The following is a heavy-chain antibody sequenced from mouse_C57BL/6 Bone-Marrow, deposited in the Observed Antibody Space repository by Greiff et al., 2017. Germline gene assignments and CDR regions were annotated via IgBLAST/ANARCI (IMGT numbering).Heavy chain of an antibody. CDR3: ARMRDHYDAGFAY. Sequence: QVQLKQPGAELVKPGASEKMSCKASGYTFTSYWITWVKQRPGQGLEWIGDIYPGSGSTNYNEKFKSKATLTVDTSSSTAYMQLSSLTSEDSAVYYCARMRDHYDAGFAYWGQGTLVTVSA. CDR2: IYPGSGST. V-gene: IGHV1-55*01. J-gene: IGHJ3*01. D-gene: IGHD1-2*01. CDR1: GYTFTSYW.